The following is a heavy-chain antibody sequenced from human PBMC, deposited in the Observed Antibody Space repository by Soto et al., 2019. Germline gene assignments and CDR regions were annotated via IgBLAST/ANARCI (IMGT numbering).Heavy chain of an antibody. CDR2: ISSSSSYI. J-gene: IGHJ3*02. Sequence: GGSLRLSCAASGFTFSSYSMNWVRQAPGKGLEWVSSISSSSSYIYYADPVKGRFTISRDNAKNSLYLQMNSLRAEDTAVYYCARDETKRIVLRGAFDIWGQGKIVTLSS. D-gene: IGHD2-15*01. CDR3: ARDETKRIVLRGAFDI. CDR1: GFTFSSYS. V-gene: IGHV3-21*01.